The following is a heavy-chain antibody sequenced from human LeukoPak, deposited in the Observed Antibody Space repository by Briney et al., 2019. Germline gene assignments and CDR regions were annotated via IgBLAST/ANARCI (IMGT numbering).Heavy chain of an antibody. CDR1: GYAFTSYA. CDR3: ARTPKDTIANWFDP. D-gene: IGHD2-15*01. CDR2: INAGNGNT. J-gene: IGHJ5*02. V-gene: IGHV1-3*01. Sequence: ASVKVSCKASGYAFTSYAMHWVRQAPGQRLEWMGWINAGNGNTKYSQKFQGRVTITRDTSASTAYMELSSLRSEDTAVYYCARTPKDTIANWFDPWGQGTLVTVSS.